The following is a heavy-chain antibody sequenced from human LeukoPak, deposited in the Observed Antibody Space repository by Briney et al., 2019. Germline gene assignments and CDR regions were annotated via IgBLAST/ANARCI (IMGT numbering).Heavy chain of an antibody. CDR3: TSSNIDEGFINLDY. CDR1: GFTFRDYV. CDR2: IRTRPSGGTT. J-gene: IGHJ4*02. Sequence: GGSLRLSCKTSGFTFRDYVVGWVRQALGKGLQWVGLIRTRPSGGTTEYAASVKGRFTISRDDSNSVAYLQMNSLKTEDTAVYYCTSSNIDEGFINLDYWGQGTLVAVSS. V-gene: IGHV3-49*04. D-gene: IGHD2/OR15-2a*01.